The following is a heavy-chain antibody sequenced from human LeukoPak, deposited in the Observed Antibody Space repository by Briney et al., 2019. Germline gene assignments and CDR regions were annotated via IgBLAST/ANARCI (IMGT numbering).Heavy chain of an antibody. J-gene: IGHJ4*02. Sequence: SQTLSLTCTVSGGSISSGDYYWSWIRQPPGKGLEWIGYIYYGGSTYYNPSLKSRVTISVDTSKNQFSLKLSSVTAADTAVYYCARDLVGGSYYDYWGQGTLVTVSS. V-gene: IGHV4-30-4*01. CDR3: ARDLVGGSYYDY. CDR1: GGSISSGDYY. D-gene: IGHD1-26*01. CDR2: IYYGGST.